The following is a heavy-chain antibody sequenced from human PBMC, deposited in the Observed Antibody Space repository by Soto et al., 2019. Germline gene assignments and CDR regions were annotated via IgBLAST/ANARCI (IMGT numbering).Heavy chain of an antibody. J-gene: IGHJ4*02. Sequence: SETLSLTCTVSGGSISSGGYYWSWIRQHPGKGLEWIGYIYYSGSTYYNPSLRSRVTISVDTSKNQFSLNLSSVTAADTAVYYCARFGYSTNIGIDYWGQGTLVTVSS. D-gene: IGHD3-22*01. CDR3: ARFGYSTNIGIDY. V-gene: IGHV4-31*03. CDR2: IYYSGST. CDR1: GGSISSGGYY.